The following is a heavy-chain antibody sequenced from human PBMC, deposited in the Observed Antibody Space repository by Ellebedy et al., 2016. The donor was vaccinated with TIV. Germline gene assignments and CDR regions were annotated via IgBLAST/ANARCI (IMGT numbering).Heavy chain of an antibody. CDR1: GFTFSSYA. CDR2: ISGSGGST. CDR3: AKARRVEGHYYDSSGYYQRGGYYFDY. J-gene: IGHJ4*02. Sequence: PGGSLRLSCAASGFTFSSYAMSWVRQAPGKGLEWVSAISGSGGSTYYADSVKDRFTISRDNSKNTLYLQIKSLRAEDTAVYYCAKARRVEGHYYDSSGYYQRGGYYFDYWGQGTLVTVSS. D-gene: IGHD3-22*01. V-gene: IGHV3-23*01.